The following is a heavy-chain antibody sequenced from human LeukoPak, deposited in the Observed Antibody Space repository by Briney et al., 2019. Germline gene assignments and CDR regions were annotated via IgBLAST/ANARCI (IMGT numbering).Heavy chain of an antibody. CDR3: AKVASYYYGSGSYYLDY. D-gene: IGHD3-10*01. J-gene: IGHJ4*02. V-gene: IGHV3-23*01. CDR1: GFTFSSYG. Sequence: GGSLRLSCAASGFTFSSYGMSWVRQAPGKGLEWVSAISNSGGSTYYADSVKGRFTISRDNSKNTLYLQMNSLRAEDTAVYYCAKVASYYYGSGSYYLDYWGQGTLVTVSS. CDR2: ISNSGGST.